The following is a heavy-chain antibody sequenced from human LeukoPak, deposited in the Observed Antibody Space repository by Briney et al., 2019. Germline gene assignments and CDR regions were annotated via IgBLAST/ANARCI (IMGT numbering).Heavy chain of an antibody. D-gene: IGHD3-10*01. J-gene: IGHJ4*02. CDR1: GFPFGNYA. V-gene: IGHV3-23*01. Sequence: HAGGSLRLSCAASGFPFGNYAMRWLRQAPGKGLDCVSAISGRAAITDYAASRKAWSTTPTDTSPNTLYLQMTRLRAEDTAVYYCAKDRTYGPGSSTLFDYWGQGTVVTVPS. CDR3: AKDRTYGPGSSTLFDY. CDR2: ISGRAAIT.